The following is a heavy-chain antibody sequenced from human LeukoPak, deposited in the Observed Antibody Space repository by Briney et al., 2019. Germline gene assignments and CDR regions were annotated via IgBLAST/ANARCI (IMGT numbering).Heavy chain of an antibody. CDR3: ARDLGDTAMPSNWFDP. V-gene: IGHV1-46*01. J-gene: IGHJ5*02. CDR1: GYTFTSYY. CDR2: INPSGGST. D-gene: IGHD5-18*01. Sequence: ASVKVSCKASGYTFTSYYMHWVRQAPGQGLEWMGIINPSGGSTSYAQKFQGRVTMTRDTSTSTVYMGLSSLRSEDTAVYYCARDLGDTAMPSNWFDPWGQGTLVTVSS.